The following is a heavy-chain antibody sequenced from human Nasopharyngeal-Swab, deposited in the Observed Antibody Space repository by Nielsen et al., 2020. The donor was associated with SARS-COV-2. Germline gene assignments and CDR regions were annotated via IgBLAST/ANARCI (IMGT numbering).Heavy chain of an antibody. CDR2: MNPNSGNT. Sequence: ASVKVSCKASGYTFTSYDINWVRQATGQGLEWMGWMNPNSGNTGYAQKFQGRVTMTRNTSISTAYMELSSLRSEDTAVYYCARVDSSGWLFDYWGQGTLVTVSS. J-gene: IGHJ4*02. V-gene: IGHV1-8*01. CDR3: ARVDSSGWLFDY. D-gene: IGHD6-19*01. CDR1: GYTFTSYD.